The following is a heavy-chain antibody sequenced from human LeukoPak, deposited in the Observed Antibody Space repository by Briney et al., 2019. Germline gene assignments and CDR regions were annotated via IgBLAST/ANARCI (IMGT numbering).Heavy chain of an antibody. D-gene: IGHD3-22*01. J-gene: IGHJ4*02. V-gene: IGHV3-23*01. CDR1: GFTFSASA. CDR3: AKRTTYYYDSSGYYYFDY. CDR2: VNGGGSST. Sequence: GGSLRLSCAAPGFTFSASAMSWVRQAPAEGAGWGSSVNGGGSSTYYGDSVKGRFTISRYTSKNTLYLQMNSLRAEDTAVYYCAKRTTYYYDSSGYYYFDYWGQGTLVTVSS.